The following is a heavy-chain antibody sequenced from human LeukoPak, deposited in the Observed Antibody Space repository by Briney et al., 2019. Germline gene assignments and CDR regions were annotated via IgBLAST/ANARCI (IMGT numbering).Heavy chain of an antibody. Sequence: GGSLRLSCAASGFMFSSYGMHWVRQAPGKGLEWVAAILYDGSNKYYADSVKGRFTISRDNSKNTLYLQMNSLRAEDTAVYYCASPTRRDGYNLDYWGQGTLVTVSS. CDR3: ASPTRRDGYNLDY. CDR1: GFMFSSYG. CDR2: ILYDGSNK. D-gene: IGHD5-24*01. J-gene: IGHJ4*02. V-gene: IGHV3-30*03.